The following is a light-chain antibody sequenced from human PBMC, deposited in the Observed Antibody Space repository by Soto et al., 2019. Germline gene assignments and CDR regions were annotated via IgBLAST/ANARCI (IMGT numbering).Light chain of an antibody. CDR2: EVT. Sequence: QSALTQPASVTRSPGQSITISCTGTTSDVGGYDRVSWFQQYPGTAPKLMIYEVTNRRSGVSDRFSGSKSVNTASLTISGLLPEDEADYYCSSYTSKNTWVFGGGTKVTVL. CDR1: TSDVGGYDR. CDR3: SSYTSKNTWV. V-gene: IGLV2-14*01. J-gene: IGLJ3*02.